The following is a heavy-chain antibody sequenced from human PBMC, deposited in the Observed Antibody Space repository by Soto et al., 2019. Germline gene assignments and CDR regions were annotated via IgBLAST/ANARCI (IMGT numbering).Heavy chain of an antibody. CDR1: GFTFSSYA. V-gene: IGHV3-23*01. D-gene: IGHD1-26*01. CDR2: ISGSGGST. CDR3: AKGDGWELYTNWFDP. J-gene: IGHJ5*02. Sequence: EVQLLESGGGLVQPGGSLRLSCAASGFTFSSYAMSWVRQAPGKGLEWVSAISGSGGSTHYADSVKGRFTISRDNSKNTLYLQMNSLRAEDTAVYYCAKGDGWELYTNWFDPWGQGTLVTVSS.